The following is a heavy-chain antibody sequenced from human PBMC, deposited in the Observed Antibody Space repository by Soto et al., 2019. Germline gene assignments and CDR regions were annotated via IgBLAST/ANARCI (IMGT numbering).Heavy chain of an antibody. V-gene: IGHV3-66*01. CDR1: GFTVSSNY. CDR3: ARATSDYGEDGLYFDY. CDR2: IYSGGST. Sequence: GGSLRLSWAASGFTVSSNYMSWVRQAPGKGLEWVSVIYSGGSTYYADSVKGRFSISRDNSQNTLCLHLNGLRAEDTAVYYCARATSDYGEDGLYFDYWGQGALVTVSS. J-gene: IGHJ4*02. D-gene: IGHD4-17*01.